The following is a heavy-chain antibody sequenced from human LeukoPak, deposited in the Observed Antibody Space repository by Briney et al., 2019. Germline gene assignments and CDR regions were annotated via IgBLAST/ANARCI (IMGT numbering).Heavy chain of an antibody. CDR2: IYYSGST. J-gene: IGHJ6*02. CDR1: GGSISSYY. CDR3: ARQVPGQQLVRYYYYGMDV. Sequence: TSETLSLTCTVSGGSISSYYWSWIRQPPGKGLEWIGDIYYSGSTNYNPSLKSRVTISVDTSKNQFSLKLSSVTAADTAVYYCARQVPGQQLVRYYYYGMDVWGQGTTVTVSS. V-gene: IGHV4-59*08. D-gene: IGHD6-13*01.